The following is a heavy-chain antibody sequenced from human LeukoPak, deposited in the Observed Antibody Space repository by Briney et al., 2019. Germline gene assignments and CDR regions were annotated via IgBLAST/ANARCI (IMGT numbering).Heavy chain of an antibody. CDR2: ISAYNGNT. J-gene: IGHJ5*02. CDR3: ARGVIVWGSDNPNDNWFDP. V-gene: IGHV1-18*01. Sequence: GASVKVSCKASGYTFTSYGISWVRRAPGQGLEWMGWISAYNGNTNYAQKLQGRVTMTTDTSTSTAYMELRSLRSDDTAVYYCARGVIVWGSDNPNDNWFDPWGQGTLVTVSS. CDR1: GYTFTSYG. D-gene: IGHD3-16*01.